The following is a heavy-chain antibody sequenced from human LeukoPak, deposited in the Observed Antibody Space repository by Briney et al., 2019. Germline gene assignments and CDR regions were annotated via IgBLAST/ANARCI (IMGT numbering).Heavy chain of an antibody. CDR2: INWDGGST. J-gene: IGHJ6*02. Sequence: GGSLRLSCAVSGFTFDDYGMSWVRQAPGKGLEWVSGINWDGGSTGYADSVKGRFTIFRDSAKNFLYLQMNSLRVEDTALYHCARGLEGMDVWGQGTTVTVSS. CDR3: ARGLEGMDV. V-gene: IGHV3-20*01. CDR1: GFTFDDYG.